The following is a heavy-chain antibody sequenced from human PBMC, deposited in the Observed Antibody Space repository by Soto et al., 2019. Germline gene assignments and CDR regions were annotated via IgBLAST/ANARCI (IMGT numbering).Heavy chain of an antibody. CDR1: GGSFSGYY. J-gene: IGHJ5*02. D-gene: IGHD2-15*01. CDR2: INHSGST. CDR3: ARGGVVVVAATRWFDP. V-gene: IGHV4-34*01. Sequence: PSETLSLTCAVYGGSFSGYYWSWIRQPPGKGLEWIGEINHSGSTNYNPSLKSRVTISVDTSKNQFSLKLNSVTAADTAVYYCARGGVVVVAATRWFDPWGQGTLVTVSS.